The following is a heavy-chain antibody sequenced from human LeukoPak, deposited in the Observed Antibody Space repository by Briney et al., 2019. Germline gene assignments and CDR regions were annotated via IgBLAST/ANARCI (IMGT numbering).Heavy chain of an antibody. CDR2: IYYDGST. V-gene: IGHV4-59*01. D-gene: IGHD6-19*01. CDR1: GGSISSYY. Sequence: PSETLSLTCTVSGGSISSYYWNWIRQPPGKGLEWIGYIYYDGSTNYNPSLKSRVTISVDTSQIQFSLRLSSVTAADTAVYYCARPIAVVYDAFDIWGQGTMVTVSS. J-gene: IGHJ3*02. CDR3: ARPIAVVYDAFDI.